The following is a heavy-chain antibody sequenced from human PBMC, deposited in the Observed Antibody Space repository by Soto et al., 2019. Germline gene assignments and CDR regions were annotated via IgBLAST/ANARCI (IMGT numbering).Heavy chain of an antibody. J-gene: IGHJ6*02. Sequence: GASVKVSCKASGYTFTSYGISWVRQAPGQGLEWMGWISAYNGNTNYAQKLQGRVTMTTDTSTSTAYMELSRLRSDDTAVYYCARYAGSYYYYCGMDVWGQETTVTVS. CDR2: ISAYNGNT. D-gene: IGHD1-26*01. V-gene: IGHV1-18*04. CDR3: ARYAGSYYYYCGMDV. CDR1: GYTFTSYG.